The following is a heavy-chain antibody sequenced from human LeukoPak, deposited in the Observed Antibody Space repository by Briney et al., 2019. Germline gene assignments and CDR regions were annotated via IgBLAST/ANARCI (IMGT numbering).Heavy chain of an antibody. V-gene: IGHV4-31*03. Sequence: SETLSLTCTVSGVSISSGGYYWSWIRQHPGKGLEWIGNIYYSGSTYYNPSLESRVIISVDTSKNQFSLKVSSVTAADTAVYYCARDTTLDYWGQGTLVTVSS. J-gene: IGHJ4*02. D-gene: IGHD1-1*01. CDR1: GVSISSGGYY. CDR2: IYYSGST. CDR3: ARDTTLDY.